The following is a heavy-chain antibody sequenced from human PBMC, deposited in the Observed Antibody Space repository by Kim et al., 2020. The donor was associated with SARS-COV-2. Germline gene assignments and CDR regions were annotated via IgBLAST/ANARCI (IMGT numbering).Heavy chain of an antibody. CDR2: IYYSGST. D-gene: IGHD6-19*01. CDR1: GGSISSSSYY. V-gene: IGHV4-39*01. J-gene: IGHJ4*01. CDR3: ARQGNVRPSAWYFDH. Sequence: SETLSLTCTVSGGSISSSSYYWTWIRQPPGKGLEWIGSIYYSGSTYYNPALKSRVTISVDTSKSQFSLKLTSVTAAETAIYYCARQGNVRPSAWYFDHWG.